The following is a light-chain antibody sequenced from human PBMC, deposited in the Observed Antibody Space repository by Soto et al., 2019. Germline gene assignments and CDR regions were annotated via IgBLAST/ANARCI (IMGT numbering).Light chain of an antibody. Sequence: EIVLTQSPATLSLSPGERATLSCWASQSVSSYLAWYQQRPGQAPRLLIYGASSRATGIPDRFSGSGSGTDFTLTISRLEAEDFAVYYCQQYGSSSWTFGQGTKVDI. CDR3: QQYGSSSWT. V-gene: IGKV3-20*01. CDR1: QSVSSY. CDR2: GAS. J-gene: IGKJ1*01.